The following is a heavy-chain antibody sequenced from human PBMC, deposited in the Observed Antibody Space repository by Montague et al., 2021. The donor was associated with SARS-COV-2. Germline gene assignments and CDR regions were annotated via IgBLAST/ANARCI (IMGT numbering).Heavy chain of an antibody. CDR2: ISSSSSYI. Sequence: SLRLSCPASGFTFSSYSMNWVRQAPGKGLEWVSSISSSSSYIYYADSVKGRFTISRDNAKNSLYLQMNSLRAEDTAVYYCARDSNDNLTGYYAFDIWGQGTMVTVSS. V-gene: IGHV3-21*01. J-gene: IGHJ3*02. CDR1: GFTFSSYS. CDR3: ARDSNDNLTGYYAFDI. D-gene: IGHD3-9*01.